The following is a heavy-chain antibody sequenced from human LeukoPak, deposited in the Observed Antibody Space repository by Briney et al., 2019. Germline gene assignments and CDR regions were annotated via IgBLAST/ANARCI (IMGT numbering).Heavy chain of an antibody. CDR1: GFTFNSYA. CDR3: VRDGKRGYDMDV. V-gene: IGHV3-48*04. Sequence: PGGSLRLSCAASGFTFNSYAMNWVRQAPGKGLEWVSYINRGSSTIFYADSVKGRFTISRDNAKTSLYLQVNSLRAEDTAVYYCVRDGKRGYDMDVWGQGTTVTVSS. J-gene: IGHJ6*02. CDR2: INRGSSTI.